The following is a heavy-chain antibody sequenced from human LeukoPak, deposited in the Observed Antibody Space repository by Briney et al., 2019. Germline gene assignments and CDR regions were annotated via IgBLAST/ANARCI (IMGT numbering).Heavy chain of an antibody. CDR2: ISSSGSTI. Sequence: GGSLRLSCAASGFTFSSYEMNWVRQAPGKGLEWVSYISSSGSTIYYADSVKGRFTISRDNAKNSLYLQMNSLRAEDTAVYYCARDRLIGDYYYYKDVWGKGTTVTVSS. CDR1: GFTFSSYE. D-gene: IGHD2-21*01. J-gene: IGHJ6*03. V-gene: IGHV3-48*03. CDR3: ARDRLIGDYYYYKDV.